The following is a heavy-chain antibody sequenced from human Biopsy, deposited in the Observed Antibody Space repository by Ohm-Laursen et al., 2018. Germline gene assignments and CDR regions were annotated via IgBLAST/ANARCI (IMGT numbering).Heavy chain of an antibody. CDR1: GYNFTSYY. J-gene: IGHJ4*02. CDR2: INPSGSTT. V-gene: IGHV1-46*01. CDR3: ARNTGWYGDLYYFDY. D-gene: IGHD6-19*01. Sequence: VASVKVSCKTSGYNFTSYYMHWVRQAPGQGLEWMGMINPSGSTTSYPQIFQGRVTMTRDTSKSTVYMKLSSLRSADTAVYFCARNTGWYGDLYYFDYWGQGISVTVSS.